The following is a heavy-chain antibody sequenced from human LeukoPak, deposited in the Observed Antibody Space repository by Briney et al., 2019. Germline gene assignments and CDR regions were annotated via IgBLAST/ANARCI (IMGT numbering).Heavy chain of an antibody. Sequence: GGSLRLSCAASGFTFSSYWMHWVRQAPGKGLVWVSRIKSDGSNTNYADSVKGRFTISRDNAKNTLHLQMNSLRAEDTAVYYCARGLDCSGGRCYSFSAYMDVWGKGTTVTISS. D-gene: IGHD2-15*01. V-gene: IGHV3-74*01. CDR3: ARGLDCSGGRCYSFSAYMDV. CDR2: IKSDGSNT. J-gene: IGHJ6*03. CDR1: GFTFSSYW.